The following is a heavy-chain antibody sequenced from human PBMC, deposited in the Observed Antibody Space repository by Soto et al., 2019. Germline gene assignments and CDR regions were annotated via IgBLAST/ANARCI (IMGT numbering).Heavy chain of an antibody. CDR3: ARIAASGRGWDV. Sequence: EVQLVESGGGLVQPGGSLRLSCVDSGFTFSSYWMSWVRQAPVKGLEWVGNIKQDGSEENYVDSVKGRFTISRDNAKNAMYLQMNSLRVEGPAVYYWARIAASGRGWDVWGQGTTVVVSS. CDR1: GFTFSSYW. V-gene: IGHV3-7*01. CDR2: IKQDGSEE. D-gene: IGHD6-13*01. J-gene: IGHJ6*02.